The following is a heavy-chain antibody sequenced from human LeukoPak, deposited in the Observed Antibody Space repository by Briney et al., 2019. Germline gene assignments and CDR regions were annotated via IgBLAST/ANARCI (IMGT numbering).Heavy chain of an antibody. CDR1: GGSFSGYY. CDR3: ARAKPYSGSYFDWFDP. Sequence: SETLSLTCAVYGGSFSGYYWTWFRQPPGKGLEWIGEFNHNWGAKYNPSLKSRVTISVDTSKNHLSLSLNSVTAADTAVYYCARAKPYSGSYFDWFDPWGQGTLVTVSS. J-gene: IGHJ5*02. CDR2: FNHNWGA. D-gene: IGHD1-26*01. V-gene: IGHV4-34*01.